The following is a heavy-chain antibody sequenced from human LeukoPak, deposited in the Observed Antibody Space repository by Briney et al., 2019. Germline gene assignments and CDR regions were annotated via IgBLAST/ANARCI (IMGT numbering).Heavy chain of an antibody. CDR1: GYTFTGNY. V-gene: IGHV1-2*02. CDR2: INPNSGGT. CDR3: ARDARPWGATSDY. D-gene: IGHD1-26*01. Sequence: ASVKVSCKASGYTFTGNYMHWVRQAPGQGLEWMGWINPNSGGTNYAQKFQGRVTMTRDTSISTAYMELSRLRSDDTAVYYCARDARPWGATSDYWGQGTLVTVSS. J-gene: IGHJ4*02.